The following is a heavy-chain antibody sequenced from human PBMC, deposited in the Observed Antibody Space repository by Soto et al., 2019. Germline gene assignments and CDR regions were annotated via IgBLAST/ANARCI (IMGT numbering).Heavy chain of an antibody. CDR2: IYYSGST. Sequence: SETLSLTCTVSGGSISSYYWSWIRQPPGKGLEWIGYIYYSGSTNYNPSLKSRVTISVDTSKNQFSLKLSSVTAADTAVYYCARSMLRQFDYWGQGTLVTVSS. D-gene: IGHD2-8*01. V-gene: IGHV4-59*01. J-gene: IGHJ4*02. CDR1: GGSISSYY. CDR3: ARSMLRQFDY.